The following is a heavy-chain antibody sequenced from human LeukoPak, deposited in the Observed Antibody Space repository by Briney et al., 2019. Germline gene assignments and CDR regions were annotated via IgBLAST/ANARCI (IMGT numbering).Heavy chain of an antibody. Sequence: SETLSLTCAVYGGSFSGYYWSWIRQPPGKGLEWIGEINHSGSSNYNPSLKSRVTISVDTSKSQFSLKLSSVTAADTTVYHCASSVLKWGYYYDTIGDSRNPDAFDIWGQGTLVTVSS. D-gene: IGHD3-22*01. J-gene: IGHJ3*02. CDR1: GGSFSGYY. V-gene: IGHV4-34*01. CDR2: INHSGSS. CDR3: ASSVLKWGYYYDTIGDSRNPDAFDI.